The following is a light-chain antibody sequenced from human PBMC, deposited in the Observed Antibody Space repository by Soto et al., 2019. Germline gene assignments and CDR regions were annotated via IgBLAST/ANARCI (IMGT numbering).Light chain of an antibody. CDR3: KQYGGSPLVT. Sequence: ETVLTQSPGTLSLSPGERATLSCRASQSISSGYLAWYQQRPGQAPRLLISGASNRATGIPDRFSGSGAGTDFTLTISRLEPEDFAVYYCKQYGGSPLVTFGGGTKVEIK. J-gene: IGKJ4*01. V-gene: IGKV3-20*01. CDR2: GAS. CDR1: QSISSGY.